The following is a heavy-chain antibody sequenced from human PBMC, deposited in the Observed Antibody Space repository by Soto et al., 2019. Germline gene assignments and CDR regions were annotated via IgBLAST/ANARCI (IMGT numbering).Heavy chain of an antibody. CDR3: ARDETYYYGSGPV. Sequence: EVQLVESGGGLVQPGGSLRLSCAASGFTFSTYWMSLVRQAPGKGLEWVANIKQDGSEKYYVDSVKGRFTISRDNAKNSLYLQMNSLRAEDTAVYYCARDETYYYGSGPVGGQGTLVTVSS. CDR2: IKQDGSEK. D-gene: IGHD3-10*01. V-gene: IGHV3-7*01. CDR1: GFTFSTYW. J-gene: IGHJ4*02.